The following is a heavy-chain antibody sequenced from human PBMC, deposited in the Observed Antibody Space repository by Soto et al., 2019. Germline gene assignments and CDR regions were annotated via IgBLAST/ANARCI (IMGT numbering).Heavy chain of an antibody. J-gene: IGHJ4*02. D-gene: IGHD1-1*01. Sequence: EVQLLQSGGGLVQPGGSLRLSCAASGFSFSDYAMRWVRQAPGKGPEWVSTISENLYNIYYAESVKGRFTISRDNSKNTLYLQMNSRRAEDTAVYYCASYQRQPGGFEYWGQGTLVTVSS. CDR2: ISENLYNI. V-gene: IGHV3-23*01. CDR1: GFSFSDYA. CDR3: ASYQRQPGGFEY.